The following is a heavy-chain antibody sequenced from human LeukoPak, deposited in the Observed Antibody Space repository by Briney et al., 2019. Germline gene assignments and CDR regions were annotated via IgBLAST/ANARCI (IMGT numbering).Heavy chain of an antibody. D-gene: IGHD6-19*01. V-gene: IGHV1-69*01. Sequence: SVKVSCTASGGTFSSYAISWVRQAPGQGLEWMGGIIPIFGTANYAQKFQGRVTITADESTSTAYMELSSLRSEDTAVYYCARDEVAVAGVLDYWGQGTLVTVSS. CDR3: ARDEVAVAGVLDY. J-gene: IGHJ4*02. CDR2: IIPIFGTA. CDR1: GGTFSSYA.